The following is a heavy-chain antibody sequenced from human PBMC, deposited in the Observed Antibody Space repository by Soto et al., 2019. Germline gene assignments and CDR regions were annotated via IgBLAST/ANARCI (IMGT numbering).Heavy chain of an antibody. Sequence: GGSLRLSCAASGFTFNNAWMNWVRQAPGKGLEWVGRIKSETDGGTADYAAPVAGRFTISRDDSKSTLHLQMNSLKTEDTAVYYCTTGSGNFYARYDFWGQGTLVTSPQ. CDR2: IKSETDGGTA. CDR3: TTGSGNFYARYDF. CDR1: GFTFNNAW. J-gene: IGHJ4*02. D-gene: IGHD1-26*01. V-gene: IGHV3-15*07.